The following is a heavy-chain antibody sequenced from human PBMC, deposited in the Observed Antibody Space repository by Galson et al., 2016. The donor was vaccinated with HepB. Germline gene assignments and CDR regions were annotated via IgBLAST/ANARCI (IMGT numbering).Heavy chain of an antibody. CDR2: ISSSSSYI. CDR1: GFTFSTYS. Sequence: SLRLSCAASGFTFSTYSMKWVRQAPGKGLEWVSSISSSSSYIYYADSVKGRYTISRDNVKNSLYLQMNSLRAEDTGVYYCARGLAAVYFDYWGQGTLVTVSS. J-gene: IGHJ4*02. CDR3: ARGLAAVYFDY. V-gene: IGHV3-21*01.